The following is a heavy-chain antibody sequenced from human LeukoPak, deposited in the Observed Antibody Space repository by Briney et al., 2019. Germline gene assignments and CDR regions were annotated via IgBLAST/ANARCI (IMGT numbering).Heavy chain of an antibody. J-gene: IGHJ4*02. CDR1: GFTFSSYE. CDR3: ASFANLYYFDY. CDR2: ISSSGSTI. D-gene: IGHD1-1*01. Sequence: GGSLRLSCAASGFTFSSYEMNWARQAPGKGLEWVSYISSSGSTIYYADSVKGRFTISRDNAKNSLYLQMNSLRAEDTAVYYCASFANLYYFDYWGQGTLVTVSS. V-gene: IGHV3-48*03.